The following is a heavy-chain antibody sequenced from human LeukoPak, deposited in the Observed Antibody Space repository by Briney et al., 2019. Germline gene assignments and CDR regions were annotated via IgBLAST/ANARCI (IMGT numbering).Heavy chain of an antibody. CDR1: GYTFTGYY. D-gene: IGHD2-21*01. CDR3: ARDLPVWDAFDI. J-gene: IGHJ3*02. CDR2: INPNSGST. Sequence: APVKVSCKASGYTFTGYYMHWVRQAPGQGLEWMGWINPNSGSTTYAQNFQGRVTLTRDTSINTAYMELSRLKSDDTAVYYCARDLPVWDAFDIWGQGTMVTVSS. V-gene: IGHV1-2*02.